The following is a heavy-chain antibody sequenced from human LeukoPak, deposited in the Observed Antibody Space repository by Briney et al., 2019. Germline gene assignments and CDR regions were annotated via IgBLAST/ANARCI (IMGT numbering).Heavy chain of an antibody. CDR1: GFTFRSHR. D-gene: IGHD3-10*01. Sequence: GGSLRLSCAASGFTFRSHRMIWIRQAPGKGLEWVASIKKDVDEKYYVDSVKGRFTISRDNAKNSLYLRMNSLRVEDTAVYYCARGPPYGSRSDYFDYWGQGTLVTVAS. V-gene: IGHV3-7*01. CDR3: ARGPPYGSRSDYFDY. J-gene: IGHJ4*02. CDR2: IKKDVDEK.